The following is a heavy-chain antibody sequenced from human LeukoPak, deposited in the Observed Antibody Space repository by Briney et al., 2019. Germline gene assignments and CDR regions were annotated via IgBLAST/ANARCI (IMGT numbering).Heavy chain of an antibody. V-gene: IGHV3-7*01. Sequence: GGSLRLSCAASRFTFSSRWMNWVRQAPGRGLEWVANINPDGGGKYYVDSVRGRVTISRDNAKNSLYLQMNSLRAEDTAVYYCLGAGDLGWGQGTLVTVSS. D-gene: IGHD1-14*01. J-gene: IGHJ4*02. CDR2: INPDGGGK. CDR3: LGAGDLG. CDR1: RFTFSSRW.